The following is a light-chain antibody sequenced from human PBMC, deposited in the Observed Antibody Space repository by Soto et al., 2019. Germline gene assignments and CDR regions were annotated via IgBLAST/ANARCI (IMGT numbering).Light chain of an antibody. V-gene: IGKV3-20*01. J-gene: IGKJ1*01. CDR3: QHYGSSGT. Sequence: EIVLTQSPGTLSLSPGERATLSCRASQSVSNNYLAWYQQKPGQATRLLIYGASNRATGIPDSFSGSGSGTYFPLTISRLEHEDFAVYYCQHYGSSGTFGQGTKVEIK. CDR2: GAS. CDR1: QSVSNNY.